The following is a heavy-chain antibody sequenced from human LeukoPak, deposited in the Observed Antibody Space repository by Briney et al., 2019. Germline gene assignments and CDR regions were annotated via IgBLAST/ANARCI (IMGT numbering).Heavy chain of an antibody. V-gene: IGHV3-30*02. CDR1: GFTFSTYG. J-gene: IGHJ4*02. Sequence: GGSLRLSCAASGFTFSTYGMHWVRRAPAKGLGGVAFIRNDGSIKYYADSVKGRFTISRDNSKNTLYLQMNSLRAEDTAVYYCAKDQPTPYFDYWGQGTLVTVSS. CDR2: IRNDGSIK. CDR3: AKDQPTPYFDY.